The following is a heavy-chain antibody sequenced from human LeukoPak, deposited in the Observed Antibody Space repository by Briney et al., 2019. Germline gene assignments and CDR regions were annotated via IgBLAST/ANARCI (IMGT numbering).Heavy chain of an antibody. CDR3: AKEGELMTYNWFDP. Sequence: PGGSLRLSCAASGFTFSSYGMHLVRQAPGKGLEWVAVIWYDGSNKYYADSVKGRFTISRDNSKNTLYLQMNSLRAEDTAVYYCAKEGELMTYNWFDPWGQGTLVTVSS. V-gene: IGHV3-33*06. J-gene: IGHJ5*02. CDR2: IWYDGSNK. CDR1: GFTFSSYG. D-gene: IGHD3-16*01.